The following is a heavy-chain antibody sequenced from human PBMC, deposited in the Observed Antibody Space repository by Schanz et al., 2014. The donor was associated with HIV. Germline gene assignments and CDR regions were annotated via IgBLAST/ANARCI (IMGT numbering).Heavy chain of an antibody. D-gene: IGHD3-10*01. CDR3: ARVFGRTYGWPDY. CDR1: GFTFNNYA. Sequence: GQLVESGGGVVKPGGSLRLSCTASGFTFNNYAMTWVRQAPGKGLEWVSSISESGGRTYYADSVNGRFTISRDNSKNTLYLQMNSLRAEDTAVYYCARVFGRTYGWPDYWGQGTLVTVSS. V-gene: IGHV3-23*04. J-gene: IGHJ4*02. CDR2: ISESGGRT.